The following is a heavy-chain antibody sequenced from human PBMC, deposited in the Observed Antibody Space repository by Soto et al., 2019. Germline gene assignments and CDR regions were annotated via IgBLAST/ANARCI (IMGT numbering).Heavy chain of an antibody. D-gene: IGHD2-8*01. CDR1: GFTFSSYA. V-gene: IGHV3-23*01. Sequence: GGSLRLSCAASGFTFSSYAMSWVRQAPGKGLEWASAISGSGGSTYYADSVKGRFTISRDNSKNTLYLQMNSLRAEDTAVYYCAKDIVLMVYARPDYYGMDVWGQGTTVTVSS. J-gene: IGHJ6*02. CDR2: ISGSGGST. CDR3: AKDIVLMVYARPDYYGMDV.